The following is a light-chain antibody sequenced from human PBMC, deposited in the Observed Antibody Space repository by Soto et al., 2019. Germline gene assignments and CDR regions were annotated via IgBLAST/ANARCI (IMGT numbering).Light chain of an antibody. CDR1: QGISNY. V-gene: IGKV1-27*01. CDR3: HQRQYWPPIT. CDR2: AAS. Sequence: DIQMTQSPSSLSASVGDRVTITCRASQGISNYLAWYQQKPGKVPKLLICAASTLQSGVPSRFSGRGSGTDFTLTISSLQPEDFAVYYCHQRQYWPPITFGQGTRLEIK. J-gene: IGKJ5*01.